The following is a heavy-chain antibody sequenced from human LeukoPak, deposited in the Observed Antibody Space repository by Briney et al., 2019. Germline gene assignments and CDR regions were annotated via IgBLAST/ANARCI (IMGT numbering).Heavy chain of an antibody. CDR3: AKEVLRYFDWPTPDY. CDR2: IRYDGSNK. D-gene: IGHD3-9*01. V-gene: IGHV3-30*02. Sequence: GGSLRLSCAASGFTFSSYGMHWVRQAPGKGLVWVAFIRYDGSNKYYADSVKGRFTISRDNSKNTLYLQMNSLRAEDTAVYYCAKEVLRYFDWPTPDYWGQGTLVTVSS. CDR1: GFTFSSYG. J-gene: IGHJ4*02.